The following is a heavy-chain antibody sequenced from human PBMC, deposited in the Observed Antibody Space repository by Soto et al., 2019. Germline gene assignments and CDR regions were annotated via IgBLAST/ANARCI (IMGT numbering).Heavy chain of an antibody. CDR1: GGSFSGYY. V-gene: IGHV4-34*01. CDR2: INHSGST. D-gene: IGHD6-6*01. CDR3: ARTSRFDY. J-gene: IGHJ4*02. Sequence: QVQVQQWGAGLLKPSETLSLTCAVYGGSFSGYYWSWIRQPPGKGLEWIVEINHSGSTHYNPSLKSRVTISVDTSKNQFSLKLSSVTAADTAVYYCARTSRFDYWGQGTLVTVSS.